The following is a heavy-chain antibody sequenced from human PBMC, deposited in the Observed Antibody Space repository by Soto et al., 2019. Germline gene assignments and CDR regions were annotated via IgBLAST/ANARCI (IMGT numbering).Heavy chain of an antibody. D-gene: IGHD2-2*01. CDR2: INAGNGNT. CDR3: ARPRRDIVVVPAAFDI. J-gene: IGHJ3*02. CDR1: GYTFTSYA. Sequence: ASVKVSCKASGYTFTSYAMHWVRQAPGQRLEWMGWINAGNGNTKYSQKFQGRVTITRDTSASTAYMELSSLRSEDTAVYYCARPRRDIVVVPAAFDIGGQGTMVTVSS. V-gene: IGHV1-3*01.